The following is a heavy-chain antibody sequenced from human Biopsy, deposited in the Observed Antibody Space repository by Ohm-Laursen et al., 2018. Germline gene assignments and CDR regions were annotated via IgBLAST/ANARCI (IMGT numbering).Heavy chain of an antibody. CDR1: GATFSNSA. CDR3: APQTPRDPDILTGAYHYDMAV. D-gene: IGHD3-9*01. J-gene: IGHJ6*02. Sequence: SSVTPSCQVSGATFSNSAIGCARQAPGQGLEWMGGIITFFRTVNYAQNFQGRLTITADEFTDTAYMELRSLRSEDTAVYYCAPQTPRDPDILTGAYHYDMAVWGQGTTVTVSS. V-gene: IGHV1-69*01. CDR2: IITFFRTV.